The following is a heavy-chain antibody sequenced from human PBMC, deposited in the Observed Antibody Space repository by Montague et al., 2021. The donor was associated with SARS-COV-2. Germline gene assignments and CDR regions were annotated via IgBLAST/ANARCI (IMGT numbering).Heavy chain of an antibody. CDR2: IYYSGST. V-gene: IGHV4-59*01. CDR1: GASISSYY. J-gene: IGHJ6*02. Sequence: SETLSLTCTVSGASISSYYWSWIRQPPGKGLEWIGYIYYSGSTNXNPSLKSRVTISVDTSKKQFSLKLSSVTAADTAVYYCARAGRVRLLEYGMDVWGQGTTVTVSS. CDR3: ARAGRVRLLEYGMDV. D-gene: IGHD3-3*01.